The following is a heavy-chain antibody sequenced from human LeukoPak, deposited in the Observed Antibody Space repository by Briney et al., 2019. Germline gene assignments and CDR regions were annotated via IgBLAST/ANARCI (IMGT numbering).Heavy chain of an antibody. V-gene: IGHV3-48*04. CDR1: GFTFSSYS. CDR2: ISSSGSTI. J-gene: IGHJ4*02. Sequence: GGSLRLSCAASGFTFSSYSMNWVRQAPGKGLEWVSYISSSGSTIYYADSVKGRFTISRDNAKNSLYLQMNSLRAEDTAVYYCARDSRRQVLVDYWGQGTLVTVSS. CDR3: ARDSRRQVLVDY.